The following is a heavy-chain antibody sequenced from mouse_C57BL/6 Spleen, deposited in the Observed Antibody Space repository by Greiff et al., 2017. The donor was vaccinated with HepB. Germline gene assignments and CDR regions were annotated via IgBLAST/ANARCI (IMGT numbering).Heavy chain of an antibody. D-gene: IGHD3-2*02. J-gene: IGHJ4*01. Sequence: VMLVESGPGLVQPSQSLSITCTVSGFSFTSYGVHWVRQPPGKGLEWLGVIWSGGSTDYNAAFISRLSISKDNSKSQVFFKMNSLQADDTAIYYCAKRGAQATDAMDYWGQGTSVTVSS. V-gene: IGHV2-4*01. CDR1: GFSFTSYG. CDR3: AKRGAQATDAMDY. CDR2: IWSGGST.